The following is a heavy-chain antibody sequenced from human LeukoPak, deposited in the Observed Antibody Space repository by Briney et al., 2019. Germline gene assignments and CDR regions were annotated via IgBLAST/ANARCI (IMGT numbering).Heavy chain of an antibody. CDR3: ARDLFGDSPPGIDY. J-gene: IGHJ4*02. V-gene: IGHV1-46*01. CDR2: INPSGGST. Sequence: ASVEVPCTASGYTFTSYYMHWVREAPGQGLEWMGIINPSGGSTSSAQTFQGRVTMTKDTSTSTVYMELSSLRSEDTPVYYCARDLFGDSPPGIDYSGQGTPFTVSS. CDR1: GYTFTSYY. D-gene: IGHD3-16*01.